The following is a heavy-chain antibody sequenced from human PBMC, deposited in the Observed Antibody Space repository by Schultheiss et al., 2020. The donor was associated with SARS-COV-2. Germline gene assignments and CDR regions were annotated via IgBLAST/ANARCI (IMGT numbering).Heavy chain of an antibody. V-gene: IGHV4-59*12. D-gene: IGHD4-17*01. CDR1: GGYISSYY. J-gene: IGHJ6*02. CDR2: IYYSGST. Sequence: SETLSLTCTVSGGYISSYYWSWIRQHPGKGLEWIGYIYYSGSTYYNPSLKSRVTISVDTSKNQFSLKLSSVTAADTAVYYCARDSNYGDYESRGLDVWGQGTTVTVSS. CDR3: ARDSNYGDYESRGLDV.